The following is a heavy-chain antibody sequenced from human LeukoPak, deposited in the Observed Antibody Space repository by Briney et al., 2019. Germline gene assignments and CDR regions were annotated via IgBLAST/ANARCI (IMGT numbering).Heavy chain of an antibody. CDR2: INPNSGGT. CDR3: ARDQPFGSGFRFGYYYYYMDV. V-gene: IGHV1-2*02. J-gene: IGHJ6*03. CDR1: GYTFTGYY. Sequence: ASVKVSCKASGYTFTGYYMHWVRQAPGQGLEWMGWINPNSGGTNYAQKFQGRVTMTRDTSTSTAYMELRSLRSDDTAVYYCARDQPFGSGFRFGYYYYYMDVWGKGTTVTVSS. D-gene: IGHD3-16*01.